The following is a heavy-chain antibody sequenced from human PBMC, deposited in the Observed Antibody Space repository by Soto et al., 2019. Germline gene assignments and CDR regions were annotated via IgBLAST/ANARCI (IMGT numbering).Heavy chain of an antibody. Sequence: ASVKVSCKASGYAFTSYAMHWVRQAPGQRLEWMGWINAGNGNTKYSQKFQGRVTITRDTSASTAYMELSSLRSEDTAVYYCAREDGYSYGPSFDYWGQGTLVTVSS. CDR2: INAGNGNT. V-gene: IGHV1-3*01. J-gene: IGHJ4*02. CDR3: AREDGYSYGPSFDY. CDR1: GYAFTSYA. D-gene: IGHD5-18*01.